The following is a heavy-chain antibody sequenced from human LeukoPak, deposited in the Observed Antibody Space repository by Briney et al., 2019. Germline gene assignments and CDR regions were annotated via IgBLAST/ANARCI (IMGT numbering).Heavy chain of an antibody. CDR3: ARGDVDIVATSTQSAYYYYMDV. V-gene: IGHV3-21*01. D-gene: IGHD5-12*01. J-gene: IGHJ6*03. Sequence: GGSLRLSCAASGFTFSSYSMNWVRQAPGKGLEWVSSISSSSSYIYYADSVKGRFTISRDNAKNSLYLQMNSLRAEDTAVYYCARGDVDIVATSTQSAYYYYMDVWGKGTTVTVSS. CDR2: ISSSSSYI. CDR1: GFTFSSYS.